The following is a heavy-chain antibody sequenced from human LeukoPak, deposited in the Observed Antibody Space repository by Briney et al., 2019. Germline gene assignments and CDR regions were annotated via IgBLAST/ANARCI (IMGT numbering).Heavy chain of an antibody. J-gene: IGHJ3*02. CDR3: ARDGYNSAPNVFDI. V-gene: IGHV4-34*01. D-gene: IGHD5-24*01. CDR2: INHSGST. CDR1: GGSFSGYY. Sequence: SETLSLTCAVYGGSFSGYYWSWIRQPPGKGLKWIGEINHSGSTNYNPSLKSRVTISVDTSKNQFSLKLSSVTAADTAVYYCARDGYNSAPNVFDIWGQGTMVTVSS.